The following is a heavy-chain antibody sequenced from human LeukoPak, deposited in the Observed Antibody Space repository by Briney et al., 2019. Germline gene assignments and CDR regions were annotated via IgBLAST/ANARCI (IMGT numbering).Heavy chain of an antibody. D-gene: IGHD3-3*01. J-gene: IGHJ4*02. CDR2: ISGSGGST. V-gene: IGHV3-23*01. Sequence: GGSLRLSCAASGFTFSSYAMSWVRQAPGRGLEWVSAISGSGGSTYYADSVKGRFTISRDNSKNTLYLQMNSLRAEDTAVYYCAKDGLYYDFWSGSAGSFDYWGQGTLVTVSS. CDR1: GFTFSSYA. CDR3: AKDGLYYDFWSGSAGSFDY.